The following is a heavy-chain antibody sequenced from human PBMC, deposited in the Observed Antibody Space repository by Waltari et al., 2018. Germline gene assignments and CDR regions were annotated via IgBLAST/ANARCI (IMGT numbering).Heavy chain of an antibody. CDR1: GGPFGGYG. V-gene: IGHV1-69*12. Sequence: VQLVQSGAEVRTPGSSVKVSCKASGGPFGGYGISWVRLVPGQRLEWLGVIIPIFGITDYTQKFQDRLTITAEESTSTAYMELSSLTSEDTAIYFCATHKLGISQHYYHMGAWGKGTTVTISS. J-gene: IGHJ6*03. D-gene: IGHD3-3*02. CDR3: ATHKLGISQHYYHMGA. CDR2: IIPIFGIT.